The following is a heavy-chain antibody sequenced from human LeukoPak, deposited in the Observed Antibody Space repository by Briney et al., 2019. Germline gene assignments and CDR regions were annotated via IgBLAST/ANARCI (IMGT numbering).Heavy chain of an antibody. D-gene: IGHD6-19*01. CDR3: AKGPLYSSAWLYFQH. CDR1: GFTFSNYA. J-gene: IGHJ1*01. Sequence: GGSLRLSCAASGFTFSNYAMSWVRQAPGKGLEWVSTISRSGGSTDYADSVKGRFTISRDSSKNTLYLQMNSVRAEDRGVSHCAKGPLYSSAWLYFQHWGQGTLVTVSS. V-gene: IGHV3-23*01. CDR2: ISRSGGST.